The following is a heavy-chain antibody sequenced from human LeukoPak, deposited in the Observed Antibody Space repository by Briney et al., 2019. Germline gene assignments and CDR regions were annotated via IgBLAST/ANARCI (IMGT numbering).Heavy chain of an antibody. CDR2: IYYSGST. D-gene: IGHD3-10*01. CDR1: GGSISNGDSY. Sequence: PSETLSLTCTVSGGSISNGDSYWSWIRQPPGKGLEWIGYIYYSGSTYYNPSLKSRVTISVDTSKNQFSLKLSSVTAADTAVYYCARGLGELSYYYYYMDVWGKGTTVTVSS. CDR3: ARGLGELSYYYYYMDV. V-gene: IGHV4-30-4*02. J-gene: IGHJ6*03.